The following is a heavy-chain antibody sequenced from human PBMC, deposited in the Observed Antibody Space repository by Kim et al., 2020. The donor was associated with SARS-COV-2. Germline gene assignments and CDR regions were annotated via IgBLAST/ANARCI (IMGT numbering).Heavy chain of an antibody. V-gene: IGHV3-33*06. Sequence: GGSLRLSCAASGFTFSSYAMHWVRQAPGKGLEWVAVIWYDGSNKYYADSVKGRFTISRDNSKNTLYLQMNSLRAEDTAVYYCAKDTTLVVINSFDYWGQGTLVTVSS. CDR3: AKDTTLVVINSFDY. CDR2: IWYDGSNK. D-gene: IGHD3-22*01. CDR1: GFTFSSYA. J-gene: IGHJ4*02.